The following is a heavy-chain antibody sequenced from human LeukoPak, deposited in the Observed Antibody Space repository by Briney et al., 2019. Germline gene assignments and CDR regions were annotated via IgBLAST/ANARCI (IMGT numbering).Heavy chain of an antibody. V-gene: IGHV3-74*01. CDR1: GVTFSSNW. D-gene: IGHD3-22*01. CDR2: ISTDGSST. CDR3: ATYYDTTAYTFDC. Sequence: GALRLSCAASGVTFSSNWMHWVRQAPGKGLVWVSRISTDGSSTSYADSVKGRFTVSRDNAKNTLYLQMNSLTAEDTAVYYCATYYDTTAYTFDCRGQGTLVTVSS. J-gene: IGHJ4*02.